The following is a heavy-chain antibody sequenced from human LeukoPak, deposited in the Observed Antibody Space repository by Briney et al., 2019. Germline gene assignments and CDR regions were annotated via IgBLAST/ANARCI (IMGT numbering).Heavy chain of an antibody. D-gene: IGHD5-24*01. V-gene: IGHV3-53*01. J-gene: IGHJ4*02. Sequence: GGSLRLSCAAPGFTVSSNYMSWVRQAPGKGLEWVSVIYSGGSTYYADSVKGRITISRDNSKNTLYLQMNSLRAEDTAVYYCAALAMATISYYFDYWGQGTLVTVSS. CDR1: GFTVSSNY. CDR3: AALAMATISYYFDY. CDR2: IYSGGST.